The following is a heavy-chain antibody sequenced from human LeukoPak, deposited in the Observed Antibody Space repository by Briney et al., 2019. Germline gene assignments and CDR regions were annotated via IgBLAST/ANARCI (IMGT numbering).Heavy chain of an antibody. D-gene: IGHD5-12*01. CDR2: ISYDGSNK. J-gene: IGHJ4*02. CDR1: GFTFSSYA. V-gene: IGHV3-30*04. Sequence: PGGSLRLSCAASGFTFSSYAMHWVRQAPGKGLEWVAVISYDGSNKYYADSVKGRFTISRDNSKNTLYLQMNSLRAEDTAVYYCAKEGLEQTVDIVATALRRDYFDYWGQGTLVTVSS. CDR3: AKEGLEQTVDIVATALRRDYFDY.